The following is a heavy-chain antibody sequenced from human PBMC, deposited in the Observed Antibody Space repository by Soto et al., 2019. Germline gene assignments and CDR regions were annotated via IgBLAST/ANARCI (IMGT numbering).Heavy chain of an antibody. CDR3: ARVSTSSYYYGMDV. D-gene: IGHD3-16*01. J-gene: IGHJ6*02. V-gene: IGHV3-53*01. CDR1: EFTVMSNY. Sequence: QPGGSLRLSCAASEFTVMSNYMTWVRQAPGKGLEWVSLIYTGGGTYYADSVKGRFTISRDNSKNTLYLQMNSLRAEDTAVYYCARVSTSSYYYGMDVWGQGTTVTVSS. CDR2: IYTGGGT.